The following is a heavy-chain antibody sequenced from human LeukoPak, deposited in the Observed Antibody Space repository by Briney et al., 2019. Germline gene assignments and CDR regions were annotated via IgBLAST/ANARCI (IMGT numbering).Heavy chain of an antibody. CDR1: GYTFTSYG. V-gene: IGHV1-18*01. CDR2: ISAYNGNR. D-gene: IGHD6-13*01. J-gene: IGHJ4*02. CDR3: ARAPIAAAGTNPFDY. Sequence: ASVKVSCKASGYTFTSYGISWVRQAPGQGLEWMGWISAYNGNRNYAQKLQGRVTMTTDTSTSTAYMELRSLRSDDTAVYYCARAPIAAAGTNPFDYWGQGTLVTVSS.